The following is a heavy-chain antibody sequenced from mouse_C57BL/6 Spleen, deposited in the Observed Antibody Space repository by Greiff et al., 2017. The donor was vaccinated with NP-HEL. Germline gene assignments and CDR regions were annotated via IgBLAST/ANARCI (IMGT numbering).Heavy chain of an antibody. Sequence: VQLQQSGPVLVKPGASVKMSCKASGYTFTDYYMNWVKQSHGKSLEWIGVINPYNGGTSYNQKFKGKATLTVDKSSSTAYMELNSLTSEDSAVYYGARGDGGTGFAYWGQGTLVTVAA. J-gene: IGHJ3*01. CDR3: ARGDGGTGFAY. V-gene: IGHV1-19*01. CDR1: GYTFTDYY. CDR2: INPYNGGT. D-gene: IGHD2-3*01.